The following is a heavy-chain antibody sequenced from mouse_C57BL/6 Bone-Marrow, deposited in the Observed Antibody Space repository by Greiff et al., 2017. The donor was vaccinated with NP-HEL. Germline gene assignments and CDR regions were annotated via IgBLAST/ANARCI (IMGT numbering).Heavy chain of an antibody. CDR2: ISDGGSYT. CDR1: GFTFSSYA. CDR3: ARENDSNYN. D-gene: IGHD2-5*01. Sequence: DVHLVESGGGLVKPGGSLKLSCAASGFTFSSYAMSWVRQTPEKRLEWVATISDGGSYTYYPDNVKGRFTISRDNAKNNLYLQMSHLKSEDTAMYYCARENDSNYNWGQGTTLTVSS. V-gene: IGHV5-4*01. J-gene: IGHJ2*01.